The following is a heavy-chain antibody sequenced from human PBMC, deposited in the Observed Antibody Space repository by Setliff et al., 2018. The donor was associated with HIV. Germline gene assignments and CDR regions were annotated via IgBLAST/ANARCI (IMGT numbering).Heavy chain of an antibody. CDR2: INPSGGST. Sequence: ASVKVSCKASGYTFTSYYMHWVRQAPGQGLEWMGIINPSGGSTSYAQKFQGRVTMTRDTSTSTVYMELSSLTSDDTAIYYCARDMFEIWERSLAKGDEFDPWGQGSLVTVSS. J-gene: IGHJ5*02. CDR1: GYTFTSYY. D-gene: IGHD3-10*02. CDR3: ARDMFEIWERSLAKGDEFDP. V-gene: IGHV1-46*01.